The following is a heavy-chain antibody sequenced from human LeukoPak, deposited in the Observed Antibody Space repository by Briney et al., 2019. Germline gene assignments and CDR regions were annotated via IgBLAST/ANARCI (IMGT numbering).Heavy chain of an antibody. V-gene: IGHV4-34*01. D-gene: IGHD2-15*01. J-gene: IGHJ6*03. CDR3: ARKGRKSRGVDIVRKKETGYYCMDV. Sequence: SETLSLTCAVYGGSFSGYYWSWIRQPPGKGLEWIGEINHSGSTNYNPSLKSRVTISVDTSKNQFSLKLSSVTAADTAVYCCARKGRKSRGVDIVRKKETGYYCMDVWGKGTTVTVSS. CDR1: GGSFSGYY. CDR2: INHSGST.